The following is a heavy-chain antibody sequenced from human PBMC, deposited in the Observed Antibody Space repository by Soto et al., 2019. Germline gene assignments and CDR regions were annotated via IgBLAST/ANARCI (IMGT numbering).Heavy chain of an antibody. CDR2: IYYSGST. Sequence: SETLSLTCTVSGGSISSGDYYWSWIRQPPGKGLEWIGYIYYSGSTYYNPSLKSRVTISVDTSKNQFSLKLSSVTAADTAVYYCARAFWDGDYWYFDLWGRGTLVTVSS. D-gene: IGHD4-17*01. CDR1: GGSISSGDYY. V-gene: IGHV4-30-4*01. CDR3: ARAFWDGDYWYFDL. J-gene: IGHJ2*01.